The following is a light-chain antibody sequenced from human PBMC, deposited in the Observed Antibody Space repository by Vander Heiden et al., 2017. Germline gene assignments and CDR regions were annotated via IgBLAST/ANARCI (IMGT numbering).Light chain of an antibody. CDR2: EVS. Sequence: QSALTQPRSVSGSPGQSVTISCTGTSSDVGGYNYVSWYQQHPGKAPKLMIYEVSKRPSRVPDRFSGSKSGNTASLTISGLQAEDEADYYCCSYAGSYTYVFGTGTKVTVL. CDR1: SSDVGGYNY. J-gene: IGLJ1*01. V-gene: IGLV2-11*01. CDR3: CSYAGSYTYV.